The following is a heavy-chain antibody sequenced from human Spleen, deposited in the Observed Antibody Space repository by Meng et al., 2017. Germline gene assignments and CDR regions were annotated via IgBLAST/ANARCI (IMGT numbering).Heavy chain of an antibody. CDR2: INHSGST. CDR1: GWSFSDYY. V-gene: IGHV4-34*01. Sequence: QVTLRWSGPGRVKPSGTLALTCVVSGWSFSDYYWSWIRQPPGKGLEWIGEINHSGSTNYNPSLESRATISVDTSQNNLSLKLSSVTAADSAVYYCARGPTTMAHDFDYWGQGTLVTVSS. CDR3: ARGPTTMAHDFDY. J-gene: IGHJ4*02. D-gene: IGHD4-11*01.